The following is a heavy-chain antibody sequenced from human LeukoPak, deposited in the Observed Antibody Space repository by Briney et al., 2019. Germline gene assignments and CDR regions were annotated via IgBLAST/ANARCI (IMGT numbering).Heavy chain of an antibody. CDR1: GGSISSGGYS. CDR3: ARGVAAWFDP. J-gene: IGHJ5*02. D-gene: IGHD6-13*01. CDR2: IYHSGST. Sequence: SETLSLTCAVSGGSISSGGYSWSWIRQPPGKGLEWIGYIYHSGSTYYNPSLKSQVTISVDRSKNQFSLKLSSVTAADTAVYYCARGVAAWFDPWGQGTLVTVSS. V-gene: IGHV4-30-2*01.